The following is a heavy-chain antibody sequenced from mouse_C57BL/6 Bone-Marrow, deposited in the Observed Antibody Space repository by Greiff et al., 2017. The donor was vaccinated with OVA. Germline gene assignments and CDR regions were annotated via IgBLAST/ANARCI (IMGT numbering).Heavy chain of an antibody. Sequence: QVQLKESGPGLVAPSQSLSITCTVSGFSLTSYGVHWVRKPPGKGLEWLVVIWSDGSTTYNSALKSRLSISKDNSKSQVFLKINSLQTDDTAMYYCARHTSDGFYAMDYWGQGTSVTVSS. CDR3: ARHTSDGFYAMDY. D-gene: IGHD2-3*01. V-gene: IGHV2-6-1*01. CDR1: GFSLTSYG. CDR2: IWSDGST. J-gene: IGHJ4*01.